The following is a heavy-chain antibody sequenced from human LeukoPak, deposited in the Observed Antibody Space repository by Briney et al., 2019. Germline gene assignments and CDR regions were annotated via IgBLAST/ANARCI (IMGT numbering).Heavy chain of an antibody. CDR1: GGSISSGSYY. Sequence: SSETLSLTCTVSGGSISSGSYYWSRIRQPAGKGLEWIGRIYTSGSTNYNPSLKSRVTISVDTSKNQFSLKLSSVTAADTAVYYCARDLGVRGVREFDYWGQGTLVTVSS. J-gene: IGHJ4*02. V-gene: IGHV4-61*02. CDR3: ARDLGVRGVREFDY. D-gene: IGHD3-10*01. CDR2: IYTSGST.